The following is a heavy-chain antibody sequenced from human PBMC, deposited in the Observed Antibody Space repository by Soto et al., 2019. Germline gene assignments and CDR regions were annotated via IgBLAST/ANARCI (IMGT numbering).Heavy chain of an antibody. CDR2: IYYIGST. J-gene: IGHJ2*01. V-gene: IGHV4-31*03. D-gene: IGHD2-15*01. CDR3: ARQLVVAATRGNWYFDL. Sequence: QVQLQESGPGLVKPSQTLSLTCTVSGGSISSGGYYWSWIRQHPGKGLEWIGNIYYIGSTYYNPSLKSRVTISVDTSKNQFSLKLSSVTAADTAVYYCARQLVVAATRGNWYFDLWGRGTLVTVSS. CDR1: GGSISSGGYY.